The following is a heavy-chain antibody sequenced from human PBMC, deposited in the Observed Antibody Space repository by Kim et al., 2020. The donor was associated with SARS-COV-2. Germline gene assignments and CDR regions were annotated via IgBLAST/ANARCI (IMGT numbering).Heavy chain of an antibody. Sequence: ASVKVSCKASGYRFTDFYIHWVRQAPGQGLEWMGRINPNTGGTKFAQKFQGRITMTRDTSIITGYMELSSLRSDDTAVYYCAPYSTSSNLEHWGQGTLVTVSS. CDR2: INPNTGGT. CDR1: GYRFTDFY. V-gene: IGHV1-2*06. J-gene: IGHJ1*01. CDR3: APYSTSSNLEH. D-gene: IGHD6-6*01.